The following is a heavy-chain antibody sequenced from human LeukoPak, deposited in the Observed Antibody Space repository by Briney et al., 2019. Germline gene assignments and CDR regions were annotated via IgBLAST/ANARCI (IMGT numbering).Heavy chain of an antibody. Sequence: GGSLRLSCAASGFTFSDFGMHWVRQAPGKGLEWVAVISYDGSNKYYADSVKGRFTISRDNSKNTLYLQMNSLRAEDTAVYYCARDLYDGGSWGYFDYWGQGTLVTVSS. J-gene: IGHJ4*02. CDR1: GFTFSDFG. CDR2: ISYDGSNK. D-gene: IGHD2-15*01. CDR3: ARDLYDGGSWGYFDY. V-gene: IGHV3-30*19.